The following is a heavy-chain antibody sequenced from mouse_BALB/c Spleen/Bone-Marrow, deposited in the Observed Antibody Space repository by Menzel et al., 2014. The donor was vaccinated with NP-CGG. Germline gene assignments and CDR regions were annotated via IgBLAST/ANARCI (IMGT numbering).Heavy chain of an antibody. V-gene: IGHV7-3*02. D-gene: IGHD2-12*01. J-gene: IGHJ4*01. CDR2: IRNKANGYTT. Sequence: EVKLMESGGGLVQPGSSLRLSCATSGFTFTDYYMNWVRRPPGKALEWLGFIRNKANGYTTEFSASVKGRFTISRDNSQSILYLQMNTLRAEDSATYYCARYDSYSDNAMDYWGQGTSVTVSS. CDR1: GFTFTDYY. CDR3: ARYDSYSDNAMDY.